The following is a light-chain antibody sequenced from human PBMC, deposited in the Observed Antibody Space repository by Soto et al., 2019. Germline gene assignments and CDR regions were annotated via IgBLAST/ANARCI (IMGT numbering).Light chain of an antibody. CDR2: AAS. J-gene: IGKJ5*01. V-gene: IGKV1-12*01. CDR1: QGITYW. Sequence: DIQMTQSQSSMSASLGDRVTITCRASQGITYWLAWYQQRPGRAPKCLIYAASILESGVPSRFTGSGSGTNFTLTINDLQPEDFATYFCQQANSFPLTFGQGTRLEIK. CDR3: QQANSFPLT.